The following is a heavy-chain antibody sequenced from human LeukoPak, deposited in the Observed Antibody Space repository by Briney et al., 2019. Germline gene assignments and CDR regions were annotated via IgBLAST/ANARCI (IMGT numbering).Heavy chain of an antibody. D-gene: IGHD3-10*01. V-gene: IGHV4-34*01. CDR1: GGSFSGYY. CDR2: INHSGST. CDR3: AREGEYYSAFDI. Sequence: SETLSLTCAVYGGSFSGYYWSWIRQPPGKGLEWIGEINHSGSTNYNPSLKSRVTISVDTSKNQFSLKLSSVTAADTAVYYCAREGEYYSAFDIWGQGTMVTVSS. J-gene: IGHJ3*02.